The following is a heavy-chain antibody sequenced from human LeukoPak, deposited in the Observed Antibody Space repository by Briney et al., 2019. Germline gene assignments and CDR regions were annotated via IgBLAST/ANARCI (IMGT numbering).Heavy chain of an antibody. V-gene: IGHV3-13*04. CDR3: ARGSGSHFDY. CDR2: IGAADDT. J-gene: IGHJ4*02. CDR1: GFTFSSYA. D-gene: IGHD1-26*01. Sequence: GGSLRLSCSASGFTFSSYAMHWVRQAPGKGLEWVSTIGAADDTYYPGSVRGRFTISRESAKDSLYLQMNSLRAGDTAVYYCARGSGSHFDYWGQGTLVTVSS.